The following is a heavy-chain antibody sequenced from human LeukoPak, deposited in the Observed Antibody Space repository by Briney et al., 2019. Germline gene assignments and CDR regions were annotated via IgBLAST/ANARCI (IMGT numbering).Heavy chain of an antibody. CDR2: FDPEDGET. Sequence: GASVKVSCKVSGYTLTELSMHWVRQAPGKGLEWMGGFDPEDGETIYAQKFQDRVTMTEDTSTDTAYMELSSLRSEDTAVYYCATALDYGDYVAFDIWGQGTMVTVSS. CDR3: ATALDYGDYVAFDI. V-gene: IGHV1-24*01. D-gene: IGHD4-17*01. J-gene: IGHJ3*02. CDR1: GYTLTELS.